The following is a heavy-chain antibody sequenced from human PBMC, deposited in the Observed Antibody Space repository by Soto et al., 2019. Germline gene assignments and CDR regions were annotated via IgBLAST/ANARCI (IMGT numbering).Heavy chain of an antibody. D-gene: IGHD6-6*01. V-gene: IGHV4-34*01. CDR2: INHSGST. Sequence: SETLSLTCAVYGGSFSGYYWSWIRQPPGKGLEWIGEINHSGSTNYNPSLKSRVTISVDTSKNQFSLKLSSVTAADTAVYYCARGKYSSSSIDWRTRNWFDPWGQGTLVTVSS. CDR3: ARGKYSSSSIDWRTRNWFDP. J-gene: IGHJ5*02. CDR1: GGSFSGYY.